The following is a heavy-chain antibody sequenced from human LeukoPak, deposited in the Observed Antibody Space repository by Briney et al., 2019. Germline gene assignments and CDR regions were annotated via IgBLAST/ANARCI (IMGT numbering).Heavy chain of an antibody. V-gene: IGHV4-39*01. CDR3: ACTYYYDSSGLNWFDP. CDR2: IYYSGST. CDR1: GGSISSSSYY. J-gene: IGHJ5*02. D-gene: IGHD3-22*01. Sequence: PSETLSLTCTVSGGSISSSSYYWGWIRQPPGKGLEWIGSIYYSGSTYCNPSLKSRVTISVDTSKNQFSLKLSSVTAADTAVYYCACTYYYDSSGLNWFDPWGQGTLVTVSS.